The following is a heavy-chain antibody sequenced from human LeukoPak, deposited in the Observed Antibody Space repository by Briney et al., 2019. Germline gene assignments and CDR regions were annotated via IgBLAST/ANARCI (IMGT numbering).Heavy chain of an antibody. J-gene: IGHJ4*02. V-gene: IGHV4-39*01. Sequence: SETLSLTCTVSGVSISSSSHYWGWIRQPPGKGLEWIGSIYYSGSTYYNPSLKSRVTISVDTSKNQFSLKLSSVTAADTAVYYCARNTAMVSPLDYWGQGTLVTVSS. CDR1: GVSISSSSHY. D-gene: IGHD5-18*01. CDR2: IYYSGST. CDR3: ARNTAMVSPLDY.